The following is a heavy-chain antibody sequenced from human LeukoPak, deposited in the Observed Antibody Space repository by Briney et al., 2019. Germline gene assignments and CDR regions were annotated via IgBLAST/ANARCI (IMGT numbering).Heavy chain of an antibody. CDR3: ARPYYDFWSGYYSHYYFDY. D-gene: IGHD3-3*01. J-gene: IGHJ4*02. CDR2: IYPGDSDT. CDR1: GYSFTSYW. V-gene: IGHV5-51*01. Sequence: GESLKISCKGSGYSFTSYWIGWVRQMPGKGLEWMGIIYPGDSDTRYSPSFQAQVTISADKSISTAYLQWSSLKASDTAMYYCARPYYDFWSGYYSHYYFDYWGQGTLVTVSS.